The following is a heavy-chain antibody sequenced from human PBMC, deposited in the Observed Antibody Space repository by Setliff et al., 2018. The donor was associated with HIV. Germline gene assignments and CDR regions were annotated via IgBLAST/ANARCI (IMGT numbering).Heavy chain of an antibody. J-gene: IGHJ4*02. CDR1: GFTFEDYG. Sequence: HPGGSLRLSCAVSGFTFEDYGMSWVRQAPGKGLEWVSGISSSSSTIYYADSVKGRFTISRDNAKNSLYLQMNSLRAEDTAVYYCARSRAAGFDYWGQGTLVTVSS. CDR2: ISSSSSTI. D-gene: IGHD6-13*01. CDR3: ARSRAAGFDY. V-gene: IGHV3-48*01.